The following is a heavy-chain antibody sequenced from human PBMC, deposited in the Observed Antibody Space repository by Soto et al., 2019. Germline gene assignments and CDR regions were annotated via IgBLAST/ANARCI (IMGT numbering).Heavy chain of an antibody. D-gene: IGHD2-15*01. CDR3: ARRYGGNFDY. Sequence: SETLSLTCTVSGGSISDYYWSWIRQPPGKGLEWVGYIYYTGSTTYNPSLKSRLTLSVDTSKNQFSLKLRSVSAADTAVYYCARRYGGNFDYWGQGTLVTVSS. CDR2: IYYTGST. V-gene: IGHV4-59*12. CDR1: GGSISDYY. J-gene: IGHJ4*02.